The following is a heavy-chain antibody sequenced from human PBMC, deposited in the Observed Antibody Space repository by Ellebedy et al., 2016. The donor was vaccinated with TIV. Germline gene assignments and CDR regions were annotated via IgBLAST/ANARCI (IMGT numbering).Heavy chain of an antibody. J-gene: IGHJ6*02. CDR3: AREEYGGMDV. D-gene: IGHD6-6*01. Sequence: GESLKTSXAASGFTFSSYSINWVRQAPGKGLEWASSITGLSSYIYYADSVRGRFTISRDNAKNSLSLQMNSLRAEDTALYYCAREEYGGMDVWGQGTTVTVSS. CDR2: ITGLSSYI. CDR1: GFTFSSYS. V-gene: IGHV3-21*01.